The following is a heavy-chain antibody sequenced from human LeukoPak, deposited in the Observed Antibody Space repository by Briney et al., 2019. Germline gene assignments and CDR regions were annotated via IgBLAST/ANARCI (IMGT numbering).Heavy chain of an antibody. CDR1: GGSFSGYY. V-gene: IGHV4-34*01. J-gene: IGHJ4*02. CDR3: ARKRSFDL. CDR2: INHSGST. Sequence: SETLSLTCAVYGGSFSGYYWSWIRQPPGKGLEWIGEINHSGSTNYNPSLKNRVTISVDTSKNQFSLKLSSVTAADTAVYYCARKRSFDLWGQGTLVTVSS. D-gene: IGHD3-9*01.